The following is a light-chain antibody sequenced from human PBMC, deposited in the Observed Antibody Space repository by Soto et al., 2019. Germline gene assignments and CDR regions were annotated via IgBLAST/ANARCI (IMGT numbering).Light chain of an antibody. CDR3: QSFDRSVSGYV. Sequence: QSALTQPPSVSGAPGQRVTISCTGSTSNIGGGYSVQWYQHLPGRAPKVLIYGNTNRPSGVPDRFSASKSGTSASLAITGLQAEDEADYYCQSFDRSVSGYVFGTETKLTVL. CDR1: TSNIGGGYS. J-gene: IGLJ1*01. CDR2: GNT. V-gene: IGLV1-40*01.